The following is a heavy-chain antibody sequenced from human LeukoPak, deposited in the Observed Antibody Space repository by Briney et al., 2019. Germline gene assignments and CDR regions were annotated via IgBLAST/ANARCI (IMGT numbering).Heavy chain of an antibody. J-gene: IGHJ4*02. V-gene: IGHV1-69*04. Sequence: ASVKVSCKASGGAFSSYAISWVRQAPGQGLEWMGRIIPILGIANYAQKFQGRVTITADKSTSTAYMELSSLRSEDTAVYYCARSSVVTETDFDYWGQGTLSPSPQ. CDR2: IIPILGIA. CDR1: GGAFSSYA. D-gene: IGHD3-22*01. CDR3: ARSSVVTETDFDY.